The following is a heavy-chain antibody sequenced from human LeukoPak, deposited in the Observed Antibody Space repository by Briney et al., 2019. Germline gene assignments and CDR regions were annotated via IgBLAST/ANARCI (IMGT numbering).Heavy chain of an antibody. CDR2: IKQDGTEK. V-gene: IGHV3-7*01. D-gene: IGHD1-26*01. Sequence: GGSLRLSCAASGFTFTTYWLGWVRQPPGKGLEWVANIKQDGTEKYYVDSVKGRFTISRDNAKNSLYLQMNSLRAEDTAVYYCARDPYSGSYGDSYYYYMDVWGKGTTVTISS. CDR1: GFTFTTYW. J-gene: IGHJ6*03. CDR3: ARDPYSGSYGDSYYYYMDV.